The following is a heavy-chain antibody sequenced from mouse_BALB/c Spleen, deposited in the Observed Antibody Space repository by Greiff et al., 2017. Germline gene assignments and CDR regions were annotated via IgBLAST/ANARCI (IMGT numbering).Heavy chain of an antibody. V-gene: IGHV2-9*02. Sequence: VMLVESGPGLVAPSQSLSITCTVSGFSLTSYGVHWVRQPPGKGLEWLGVIWAGGSTNYNSALMSRLSISKDNSKSQVFLKMNSLQTDDTAMYYCASPYGNFYYYAMDYWGQGTSVTVSS. CDR3: ASPYGNFYYYAMDY. CDR2: IWAGGST. CDR1: GFSLTSYG. D-gene: IGHD2-10*02. J-gene: IGHJ4*01.